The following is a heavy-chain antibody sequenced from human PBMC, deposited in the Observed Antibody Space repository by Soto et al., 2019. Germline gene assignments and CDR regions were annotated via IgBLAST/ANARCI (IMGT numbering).Heavy chain of an antibody. CDR1: AGSVNSDIYY. Sequence: PSETLSLTCTVSAGSVNSDIYYWSWIRQPAGRGLEWIGYIYYTGSATYNPSLKSRVSISVDTSRNQFSLKLSSVTAADTAVYYCAREFSNSPEAFDSWGQGSLVTVSS. D-gene: IGHD6-6*01. J-gene: IGHJ4*02. V-gene: IGHV4-61*01. CDR2: IYYTGSA. CDR3: AREFSNSPEAFDS.